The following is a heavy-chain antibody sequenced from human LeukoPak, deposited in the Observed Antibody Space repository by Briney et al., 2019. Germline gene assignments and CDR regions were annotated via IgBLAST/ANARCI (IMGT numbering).Heavy chain of an antibody. J-gene: IGHJ5*02. CDR2: ISAYNGNT. D-gene: IGHD3-9*01. CDR1: GYTFTGYY. CDR3: ARGGNDILEYWFDP. Sequence: ASVKVSCKASGYTFTGYYMHWVRQAPGQGLEWMGWISAYNGNTNYAQKLQGRVTMTTDTSTSTAYMELRSLRSDDTAVYYCARGGNDILEYWFDPWGQGTLVTVSS. V-gene: IGHV1-18*04.